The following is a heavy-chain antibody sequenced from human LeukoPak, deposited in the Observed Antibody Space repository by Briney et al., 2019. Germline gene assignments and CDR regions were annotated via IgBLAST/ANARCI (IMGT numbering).Heavy chain of an antibody. V-gene: IGHV3-30-3*01. CDR3: ARGRGAYPVVTRNDY. CDR1: GFTFSSYA. D-gene: IGHD4-23*01. J-gene: IGHJ4*02. CDR2: ISYDGNNE. Sequence: GGSLRLSCAASGFTFSSYAMQWVRQAPGKGLEWVAVISYDGNNEYFADSVKGRFTISRDNSKNTLYLQMNSLRADDTAVYYCARGRGAYPVVTRNDYWGQGTLVTVSS.